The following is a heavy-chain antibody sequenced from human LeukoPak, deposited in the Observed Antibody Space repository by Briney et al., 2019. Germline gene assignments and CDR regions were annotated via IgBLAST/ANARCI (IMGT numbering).Heavy chain of an antibody. D-gene: IGHD6-13*01. CDR2: IWYDGSNK. V-gene: IGHV3-30*02. J-gene: IGHJ4*02. CDR1: GFTFSSYA. CDR3: AKGGRPWYRFDY. Sequence: PGGSLRLSCAASGFTFSSYAIHGVRQAPGKGLEWVAFIWYDGSNKYYADSVKGRFTISRDNSENTLYLQMNSLRPEDTAVYYCAKGGRPWYRFDYWGQGTLVTVSS.